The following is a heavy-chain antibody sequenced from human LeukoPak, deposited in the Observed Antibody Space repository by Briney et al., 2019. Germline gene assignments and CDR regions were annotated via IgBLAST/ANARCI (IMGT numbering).Heavy chain of an antibody. CDR1: GFTFSSYS. CDR3: ARVVGYYGMDV. V-gene: IGHV3-21*01. J-gene: IGHJ6*02. CDR2: ISSSRSYI. Sequence: GGSLRLSCAASGFTFSSYSMNWVRQAPGKGLEWVSSISSSRSYIYYADSVKGRFTISRDNAKNSLYLQMNSLRAEDTAVYYCARVVGYYGMDVWGQGTTVTVSS.